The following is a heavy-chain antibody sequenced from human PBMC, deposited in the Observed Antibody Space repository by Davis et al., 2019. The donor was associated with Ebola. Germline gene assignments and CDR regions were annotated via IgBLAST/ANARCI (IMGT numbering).Heavy chain of an antibody. D-gene: IGHD3-16*02. J-gene: IGHJ4*02. Sequence: GGSLRLSCAASGFTFSSYGMHWVRQAPGKGLEWVAVIWYDGSNKYYADSVKGRFTISRDNSKNTLYLQMNSLRAEDTAVYYCAREVTIMITFGGVIGGGAFDYWGQGTLVTVSS. CDR1: GFTFSSYG. V-gene: IGHV3-33*01. CDR3: AREVTIMITFGGVIGGGAFDY. CDR2: IWYDGSNK.